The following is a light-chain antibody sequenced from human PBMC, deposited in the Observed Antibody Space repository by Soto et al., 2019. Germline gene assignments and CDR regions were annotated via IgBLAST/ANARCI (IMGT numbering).Light chain of an antibody. J-gene: IGKJ4*01. Sequence: EMVLTQSPATLSLSPGERATLSCRPSQSVSSYLAWYQQKPGQAPRLLIYDASNRATGIPARFSGSGSGTDFTLTISSLEPEDFAVYYCQQRSNWPLLTFGGGTKVEIK. V-gene: IGKV3-11*01. CDR1: QSVSSY. CDR3: QQRSNWPLLT. CDR2: DAS.